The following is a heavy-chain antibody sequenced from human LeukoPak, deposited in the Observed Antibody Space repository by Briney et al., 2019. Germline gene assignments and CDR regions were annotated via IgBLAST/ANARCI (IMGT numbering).Heavy chain of an antibody. CDR1: GGSMSSYY. J-gene: IGHJ4*02. CDR2: IYTSGST. Sequence: SETLSLTCTVSGGSMSSYYWSWIRQPAGKGLECIGRIYTSGSTNYNPSLKSRVTMSVDTSKNQFSLKLSSVTAADTAVYYCARDSPDPYGSGSYSYYFDYWGQGTLVTVSS. CDR3: ARDSPDPYGSGSYSYYFDY. V-gene: IGHV4-4*07. D-gene: IGHD3-10*01.